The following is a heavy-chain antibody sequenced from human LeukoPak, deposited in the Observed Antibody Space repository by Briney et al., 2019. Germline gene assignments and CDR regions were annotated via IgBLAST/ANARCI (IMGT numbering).Heavy chain of an antibody. J-gene: IGHJ1*01. Sequence: SETLSLTCTVSGGSISSRPYYWGWVRQPPGKGLEWIGSIYYSGNTYYNASLKSRVTISVDPSKNQLSLTLNSVTAADTAVYYCARLPWHWGQGTLVTVSS. CDR2: IYYSGNT. V-gene: IGHV4-39*07. CDR1: GGSISSRPYY. CDR3: ARLPWH.